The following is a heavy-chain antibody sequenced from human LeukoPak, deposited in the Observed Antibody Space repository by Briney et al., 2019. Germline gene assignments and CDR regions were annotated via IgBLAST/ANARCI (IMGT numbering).Heavy chain of an antibody. D-gene: IGHD4-23*01. CDR2: IIPILGIA. J-gene: IGHJ3*02. Sequence: SVKASCKASGGTFSSYAISWVRQAPGQGLEWMGRIIPILGIANYAQKFQGRVTITADKSTSTAYMELSSLRSEDTAVYYCARDLAPTTVVDAFDIWGQGTMVTVSS. CDR3: ARDLAPTTVVDAFDI. CDR1: GGTFSSYA. V-gene: IGHV1-69*04.